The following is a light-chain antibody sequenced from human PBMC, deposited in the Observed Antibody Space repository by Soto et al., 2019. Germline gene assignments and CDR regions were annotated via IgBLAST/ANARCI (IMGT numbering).Light chain of an antibody. Sequence: DIQMTQSPSTLSASVGDRVTITCRASQTIHTCLDWYQQKPWQAPRLLIYDASSLESGVPSRFSGSGSGTDFPLTISRLQPEDVATYYCQQDGSYPGTFGQGTKVDI. CDR1: QTIHTC. CDR3: QQDGSYPGT. CDR2: DAS. J-gene: IGKJ1*01. V-gene: IGKV1-5*01.